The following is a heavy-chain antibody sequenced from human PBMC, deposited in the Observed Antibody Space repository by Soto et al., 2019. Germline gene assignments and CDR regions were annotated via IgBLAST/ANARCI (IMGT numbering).Heavy chain of an antibody. V-gene: IGHV1-69*12. J-gene: IGHJ5*02. CDR1: GGTFSSYA. CDR3: ARGFRLITIFGPSNWFDP. Sequence: QVQLVQSGAEVKKPGSSVKVSCKASGGTFSSYAISWVRQAAGQGLEWMGGIIPIFGTANYAQKFQGRVTITADESTSTAYMELSSLRSEDTAVYYCARGFRLITIFGPSNWFDPWGQGTLVTVSS. CDR2: IIPIFGTA. D-gene: IGHD3-3*01.